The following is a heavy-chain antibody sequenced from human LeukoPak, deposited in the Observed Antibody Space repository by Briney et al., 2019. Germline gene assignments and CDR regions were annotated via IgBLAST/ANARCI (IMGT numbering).Heavy chain of an antibody. J-gene: IGHJ3*02. CDR1: GFTFSSYA. Sequence: PGGSLRLSCAASGFTFSSYAMSWVRQAPGKGLEWVSAISGSGGSTYYADSVKGRFTISRDNSKNTLYLQMNSLRAEDTAVYYCAKDRSWDWSIAAPAPDAFDIWGQGTMVTVSS. V-gene: IGHV3-23*01. CDR3: AKDRSWDWSIAAPAPDAFDI. CDR2: ISGSGGST. D-gene: IGHD6-6*01.